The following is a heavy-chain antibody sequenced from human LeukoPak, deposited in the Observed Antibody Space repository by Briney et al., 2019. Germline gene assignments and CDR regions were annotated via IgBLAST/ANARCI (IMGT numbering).Heavy chain of an antibody. CDR1: GLSVSTSY. CDR2: IYSAGTT. D-gene: IGHD2-2*01. CDR3: ARAPTVSVGYCSRSSCQADY. V-gene: IGHV3-53*01. Sequence: GGSLRLSCAVSGLSVSTSYMTWVRQAPGKGQEWVSLIYSAGTTYYADSVKGRFTISRDNSKNTLYLQMNSLRADDTAVYYCARAPTVSVGYCSRSSCQADYWGQGTLVTVSS. J-gene: IGHJ4*02.